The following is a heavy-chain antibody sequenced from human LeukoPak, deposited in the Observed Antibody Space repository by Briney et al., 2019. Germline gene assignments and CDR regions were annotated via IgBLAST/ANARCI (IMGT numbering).Heavy chain of an antibody. Sequence: SETLSLTCAVYGGPFSGYYWSWIRQPPGKGLEWLGEINHSGSDNYHPPLKSRVTISVDMSKNQFSLKLNSVTAADTAVYYCARARGDYYDSSGYYSAFDYWGQGTLVTVSS. CDR3: ARARGDYYDSSGYYSAFDY. J-gene: IGHJ4*02. D-gene: IGHD3-22*01. V-gene: IGHV4-34*01. CDR1: GGPFSGYY. CDR2: INHSGSD.